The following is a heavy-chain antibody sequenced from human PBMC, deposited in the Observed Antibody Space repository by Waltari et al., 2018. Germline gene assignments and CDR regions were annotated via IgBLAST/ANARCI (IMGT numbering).Heavy chain of an antibody. CDR3: VRGGAFSGYFEN. J-gene: IGHJ4*02. CDR1: GFLGRGNY. V-gene: IGHV3-53*04. Sequence: EVQLVESGGALVQPGGSLRRSCAAPGFLGRGNYSSWVRQAPGKGLEWVSVLYSRGTTYYADTAKGRFTISRDSSKNTVYLQMNSLKPDDTAVYYCVRGGAFSGYFENWGQGTLVTVSS. CDR2: LYSRGTT. D-gene: IGHD1-26*01.